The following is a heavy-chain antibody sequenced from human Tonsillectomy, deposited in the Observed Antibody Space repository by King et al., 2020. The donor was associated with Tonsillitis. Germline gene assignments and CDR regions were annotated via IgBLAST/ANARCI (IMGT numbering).Heavy chain of an antibody. V-gene: IGHV3-9*01. CDR2: ISWNSCSI. CDR3: AKGTYDLLNGNMDV. CDR1: GFTFDNYA. J-gene: IGHJ6*03. D-gene: IGHD3-9*01. Sequence: VQLVESGGGLVQPGRSLRLSCTASGFTFDNYAMHWARQAPGKGLEWVSGISWNSCSIGYADSVKGRFTISRDNSKNSLYLQMNSLRPEDTALYYCAKGTYDLLNGNMDVGGKGTTVTVPS.